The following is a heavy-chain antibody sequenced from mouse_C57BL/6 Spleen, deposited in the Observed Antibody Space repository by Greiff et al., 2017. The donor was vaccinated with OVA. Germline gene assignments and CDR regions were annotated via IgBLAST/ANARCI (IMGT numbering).Heavy chain of an antibody. V-gene: IGHV14-4*01. CDR3: TSNPFAY. J-gene: IGHJ3*01. D-gene: IGHD2-5*01. CDR2: IDPENGDT. CDR1: GFNIKDDY. Sequence: DVKLVESGAELVRPGASVKLSCTASGFNIKDDYMHWVKQRPEQGLEWIGWIDPENGDTEYASKFQGKATITADTSSNTAYLQLSSLTSEDTAVYYCTSNPFAYWGQGTLVTVSA.